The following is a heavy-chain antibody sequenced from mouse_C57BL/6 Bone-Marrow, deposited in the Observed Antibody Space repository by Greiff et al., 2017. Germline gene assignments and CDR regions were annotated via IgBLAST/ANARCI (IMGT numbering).Heavy chain of an antibody. D-gene: IGHD1-1*01. CDR1: GYTFTSYW. CDR3: AREGGGSSLFAY. CDR2: IGPSDSYT. Sequence: VQLQQPGAELVMPGASVKLSCKASGYTFTSYWMHWVKQRPGQGLEWIGEIGPSDSYTNYTQKFKGKSTLTLDKSSSTAYMQISSLTSEDSAVYYCAREGGGSSLFAYWGQGTLVTVSA. J-gene: IGHJ3*01. V-gene: IGHV1-69*01.